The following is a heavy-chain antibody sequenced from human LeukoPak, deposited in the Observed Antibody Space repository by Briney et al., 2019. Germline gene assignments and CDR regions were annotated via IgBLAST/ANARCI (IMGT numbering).Heavy chain of an antibody. D-gene: IGHD3-22*01. J-gene: IGHJ4*02. CDR3: ATDSSGYYYSSALDY. CDR2: IYHSGST. V-gene: IGHV4-38-2*02. CDR1: GYSISSGYY. Sequence: PSETLSLTCTVSGYSISSGYYWGWIRQPPGKRLEWIGSIYHSGSTYYNPSLKSRVTISVDTSKNQFSLKLSSVTAADTAVYYCATDSSGYYYSSALDYWGQGTLVTVSS.